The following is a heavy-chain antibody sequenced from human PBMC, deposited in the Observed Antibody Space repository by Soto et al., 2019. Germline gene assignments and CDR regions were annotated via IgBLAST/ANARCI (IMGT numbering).Heavy chain of an antibody. CDR3: AKPIAAAETKEYYFDY. J-gene: IGHJ4*02. V-gene: IGHV3-30*18. D-gene: IGHD6-13*01. CDR1: GFTFSSYG. Sequence: WGSLRLSCAASGFTFSSYGMHWVRQAPGKGLEWVAVISYDGSNKYYADSVKGRFTISRDNSKNTLYLQMNSLRAEDTAVYYCAKPIAAAETKEYYFDYWGQGTLVTVSS. CDR2: ISYDGSNK.